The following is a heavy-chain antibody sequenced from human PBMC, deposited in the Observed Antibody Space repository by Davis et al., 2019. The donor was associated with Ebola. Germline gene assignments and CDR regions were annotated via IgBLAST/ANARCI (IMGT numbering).Heavy chain of an antibody. Sequence: SLRGRFTISRDNAKNSLYLQMNSLRAEDTAVYYCARESAAVHFDYWGQGTLVTVSS. CDR3: ARESAAVHFDY. D-gene: IGHD4-17*01. V-gene: IGHV3-21*01. J-gene: IGHJ4*02.